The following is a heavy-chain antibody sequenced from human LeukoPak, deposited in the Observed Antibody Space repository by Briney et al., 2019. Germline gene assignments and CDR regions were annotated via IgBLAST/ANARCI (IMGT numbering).Heavy chain of an antibody. V-gene: IGHV1-2*02. CDR3: ARDLSGSGSLVFAGAFDI. D-gene: IGHD1-26*01. CDR1: GYIFTGYY. J-gene: IGHJ3*02. Sequence: ASVKVSCKASGYIFTGYYMHWVRQAPGQGLEWMGWINPNSGGTNYAQKFQGRVTMIRDTSISTAYMELSSLRSDDTAVYYCARDLSGSGSLVFAGAFDIWGQGTMVTVSS. CDR2: INPNSGGT.